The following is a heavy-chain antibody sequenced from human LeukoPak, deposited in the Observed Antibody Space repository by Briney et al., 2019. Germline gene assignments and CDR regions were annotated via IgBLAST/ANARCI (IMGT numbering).Heavy chain of an antibody. CDR1: GYSFISYG. J-gene: IGHJ5*02. D-gene: IGHD1-14*01. CDR2: ISVDNGNT. Sequence: ASVKVSCKASGYSFISYGISWVRQAPGQGPEWMGWISVDNGNTNYAQNLQGRVTMTTDTSTSTAYMELRSLRSDDTAIYYCARGDPPPLPTHDRHWFDPWGQGTLVTVSS. CDR3: ARGDPPPLPTHDRHWFDP. V-gene: IGHV1-18*01.